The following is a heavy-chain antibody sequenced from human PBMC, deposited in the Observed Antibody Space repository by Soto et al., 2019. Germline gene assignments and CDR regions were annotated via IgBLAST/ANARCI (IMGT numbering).Heavy chain of an antibody. V-gene: IGHV1-46*01. J-gene: IGHJ1*01. CDR2: VNPSGGST. Sequence: VKVSCKASGYLFTAYSMHWVRLAPGQGLEWMGVVNPSGGSTKYAQNFQGRVTMTRDTSTTTIYMELSSLRSDDTAIYYCAREENCSGGTCYSEYFHRWGQGTLVTVSS. CDR1: GYLFTAYS. D-gene: IGHD2-15*01. CDR3: AREENCSGGTCYSEYFHR.